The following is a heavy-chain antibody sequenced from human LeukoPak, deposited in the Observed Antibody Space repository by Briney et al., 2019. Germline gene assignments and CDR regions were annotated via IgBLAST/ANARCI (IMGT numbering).Heavy chain of an antibody. V-gene: IGHV1-8*01. D-gene: IGHD3-22*01. CDR2: MNPNSGNT. Sequence: ASVKVSCKASGYTFSNYDIAWVRQATGHGLEWMGWMNPNSGNTGYAQAFRGRVTMTRDTSIGTAYMELSSLRSEDTAVYYCARTYFFDSRETNWFDPWGQGTLVTVSS. CDR1: GYTFSNYD. J-gene: IGHJ5*02. CDR3: ARTYFFDSRETNWFDP.